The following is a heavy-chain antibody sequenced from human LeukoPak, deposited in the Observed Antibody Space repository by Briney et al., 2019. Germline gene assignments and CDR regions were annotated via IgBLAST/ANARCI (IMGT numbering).Heavy chain of an antibody. V-gene: IGHV1-2*02. CDR2: INPNSDGT. Sequence: EASVKVSCKAPGYTFTGYYMHWVRQAPGQGLEWMGWINPNSDGTNYAQKFQGRVTMTRDTSISTAYMELSRLRSDDTAVYYCARESGGSYAFDIWGQGTMVTVSS. J-gene: IGHJ3*02. CDR3: ARESGGSYAFDI. CDR1: GYTFTGYY. D-gene: IGHD1-26*01.